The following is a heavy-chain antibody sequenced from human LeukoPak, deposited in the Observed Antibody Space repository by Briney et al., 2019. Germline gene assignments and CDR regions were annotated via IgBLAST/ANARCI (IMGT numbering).Heavy chain of an antibody. Sequence: GASVKVSCKASGYTFTTYAMNWVRQAPGQGLEWMGWISAYNGNTNYAQKLQGRVTMTTDTSTSTAYMELRSLRSDDTAVYYCARDPIGRGSHYFDYWGQGTLVTVSS. J-gene: IGHJ4*02. CDR1: GYTFTTYA. V-gene: IGHV1-18*01. CDR2: ISAYNGNT. CDR3: ARDPIGRGSHYFDY. D-gene: IGHD1-26*01.